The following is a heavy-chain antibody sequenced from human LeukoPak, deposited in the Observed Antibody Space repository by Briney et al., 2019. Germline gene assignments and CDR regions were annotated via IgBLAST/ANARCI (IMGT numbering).Heavy chain of an antibody. Sequence: ASVKVSCKASGGTFSSYAISWVRQAPGQGLEWMGGIIPIFGTANYAQKFQGRVTITADESTSTAYMELNSLRAEDTAVYYCAREAPKDSSDTSGYSGTFDYWGQGTLVTVSS. D-gene: IGHD3-22*01. CDR3: AREAPKDSSDTSGYSGTFDY. CDR1: GGTFSSYA. J-gene: IGHJ4*02. CDR2: IIPIFGTA. V-gene: IGHV1-69*13.